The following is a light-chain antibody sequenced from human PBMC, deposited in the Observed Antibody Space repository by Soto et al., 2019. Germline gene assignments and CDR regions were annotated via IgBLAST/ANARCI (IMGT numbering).Light chain of an antibody. CDR3: QQYGSLVT. CDR1: QSVSSNS. Sequence: EIVMSQSPATLSVSPGERHTLSCRASQSVSSNSAWYQQNPGRAPRLLIDGASSRATGIPDRFSGSGSGTDFTLTISRLEPEDLAVYYCQQYGSLVTFGQGTKVDIK. CDR2: GAS. J-gene: IGKJ1*01. V-gene: IGKV3-20*01.